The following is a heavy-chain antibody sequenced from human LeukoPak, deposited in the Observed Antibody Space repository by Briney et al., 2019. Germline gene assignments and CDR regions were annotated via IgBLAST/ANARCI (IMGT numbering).Heavy chain of an antibody. D-gene: IGHD2-2*01. J-gene: IGHJ6*03. V-gene: IGHV4-34*01. Sequence: SETLSLTCAVYGESFSGYYWTWIRQTAGKGLEWIGKIDHSGSANYNPSLKSRVTLSVATPRNQFSLELSSVTAADTAVYYCARGRYCNTTNCPYVGGFYYMDVWGKGTTVLVSS. CDR1: GESFSGYY. CDR3: ARGRYCNTTNCPYVGGFYYMDV. CDR2: IDHSGSA.